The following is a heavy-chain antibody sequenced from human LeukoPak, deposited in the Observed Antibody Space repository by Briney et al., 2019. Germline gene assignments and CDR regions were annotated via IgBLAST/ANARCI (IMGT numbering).Heavy chain of an antibody. D-gene: IGHD2-15*01. Sequence: SETLSLTCTVSGGSISSYYWSWIRQPPGKGLEWIGSIYYSGSTYYNPSLKSRVTISVDTSKNQFSLKLSSVTAADTAVYYCARHAGWRAPGDYWGQGTLVTVSS. CDR2: IYYSGST. CDR1: GGSISSYY. CDR3: ARHAGWRAPGDY. V-gene: IGHV4-59*05. J-gene: IGHJ4*02.